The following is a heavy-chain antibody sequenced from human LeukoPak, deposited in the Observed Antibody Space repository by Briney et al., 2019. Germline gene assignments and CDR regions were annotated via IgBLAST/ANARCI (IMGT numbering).Heavy chain of an antibody. CDR1: GGSISSGSYY. D-gene: IGHD5-12*01. CDR2: IYTSGST. V-gene: IGHV4-61*02. Sequence: PSETLSLTCTVSGGSISSGSYYWSWIRQPAGKGLEWIGRIYTSGSTNYNPSLKSRVTISVDTSKNQFSLKLSSVTAADTAVYYCARGGGYDYPYYYYYYMDVWGKGTTVTVSS. CDR3: ARGGGYDYPYYYYYYMDV. J-gene: IGHJ6*03.